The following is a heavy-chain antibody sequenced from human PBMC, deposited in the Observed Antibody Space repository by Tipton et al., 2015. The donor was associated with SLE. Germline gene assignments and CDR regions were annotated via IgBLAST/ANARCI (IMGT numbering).Heavy chain of an antibody. J-gene: IGHJ6*02. Sequence: LRLSCTVSGASINSNSHHWAWIRQPPGKGLEWIGNIFYSDITFYNPSLKSRVTMPVDTSNNQFSLKLTSVTAADTAVYYCARHFTLPRVDGMDVWGQGTTVTVSS. CDR1: GASINSNSHH. CDR2: IFYSDIT. V-gene: IGHV4-39*01. CDR3: ARHFTLPRVDGMDV.